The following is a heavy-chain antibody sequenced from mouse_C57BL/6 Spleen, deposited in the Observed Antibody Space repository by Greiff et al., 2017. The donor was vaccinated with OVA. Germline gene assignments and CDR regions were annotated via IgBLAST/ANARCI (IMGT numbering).Heavy chain of an antibody. CDR3: ARNDPMDY. V-gene: IGHV1-69*01. CDR1: GYTFTSYW. Sequence: QVQLKQPGAELVMPGASVKLSCKASGYTFTSYWMHWVKQRPGQGLEWIGEIDPSDSYTNYNQKFKGKSTLTVDKSSSTAYMQLSSLTSEDSAVYYCARNDPMDYWGQGTSVTVSS. J-gene: IGHJ4*01. CDR2: IDPSDSYT.